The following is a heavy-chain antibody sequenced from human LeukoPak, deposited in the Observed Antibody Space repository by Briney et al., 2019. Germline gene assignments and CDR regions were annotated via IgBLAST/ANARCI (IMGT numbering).Heavy chain of an antibody. CDR2: ISSSSSYI. CDR3: ASMDTAMETVDY. V-gene: IGHV3-21*01. Sequence: PGGSLRLSCAASGFTFSSYSMNWVRQAPGKGLEWVSSISSSSSYIYYADSVKGRFTISRDNAKNSLYLQMNSLRAEDTAVYYRASMDTAMETVDYWGQGTLVTVSS. CDR1: GFTFSSYS. D-gene: IGHD5-18*01. J-gene: IGHJ4*02.